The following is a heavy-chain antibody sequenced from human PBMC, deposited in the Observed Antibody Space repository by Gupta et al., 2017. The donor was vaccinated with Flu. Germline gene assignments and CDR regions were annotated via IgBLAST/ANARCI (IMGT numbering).Heavy chain of an antibody. J-gene: IGHJ6*02. CDR1: RFTFSSYW. D-gene: IGHD6-6*01. CDR3: ARETARPNYYYGMDV. CDR2: INSDGSST. V-gene: IGHV3-74*01. Sequence: EVQLVESGGGLVQPGGSLRLSCAASRFTFSSYWMHWVRQAPGKGLVWVSRINSDGSSTSYADSVKGRFTISRDNAKNTLYLQMNSLRAEDTAVYYCARETARPNYYYGMDVWGQGTTVTVSS.